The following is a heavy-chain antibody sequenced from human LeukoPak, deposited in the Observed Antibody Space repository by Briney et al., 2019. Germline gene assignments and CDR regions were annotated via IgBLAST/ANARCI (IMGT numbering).Heavy chain of an antibody. J-gene: IGHJ4*02. CDR1: GYSFTGYY. D-gene: IGHD2-15*01. CDR3: GRRRVDCSDTGCYVDY. CDR2: MNPNRGDT. V-gene: IGHV1-2*02. Sequence: ASVKVSCKASGYSFTGYYIHWMRPAPGQGLAWMGWMNPNRGDTSYAQKFQGRVTMTRDTPINTAYIELSGLTSDDTAVYYCGRRRVDCSDTGCYVDYWGQGTLVTVSS.